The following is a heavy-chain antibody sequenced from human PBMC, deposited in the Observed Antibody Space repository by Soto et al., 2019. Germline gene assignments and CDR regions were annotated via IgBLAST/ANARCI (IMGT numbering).Heavy chain of an antibody. CDR1: GFTFRNFW. D-gene: IGHD6-13*01. V-gene: IGHV3-7*03. CDR3: ARAGSAGTVDS. CDR2: INQDGSEK. J-gene: IGHJ4*02. Sequence: EVQLVESGGDLVQPGGSLRLSCVASGFTFRNFWMTWVRQAPGKGLESVAIINQDGSEKYYVDSVKGRFTVSRDNAQNSLYVQIDNLRVEDTSTYFCARAGSAGTVDSWGQGTLVTVSS.